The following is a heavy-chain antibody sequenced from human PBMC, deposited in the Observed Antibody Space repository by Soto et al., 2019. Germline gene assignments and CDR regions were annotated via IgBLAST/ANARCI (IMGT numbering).Heavy chain of an antibody. J-gene: IGHJ6*03. CDR1: GGSINSYY. CDR2: IYYSGST. V-gene: IGHV4-59*01. CDR3: ARGGFGELSYYYYYMDV. D-gene: IGHD3-10*01. Sequence: SETLSLTCTVSGGSINSYYWSWIRQPPGKGLEWIGYIYYSGSTNHNPSLKSRVTISVDTSKNQFSLKLSSVTAADTAVYYCARGGFGELSYYYYYMDVRGKGTTVTVSS.